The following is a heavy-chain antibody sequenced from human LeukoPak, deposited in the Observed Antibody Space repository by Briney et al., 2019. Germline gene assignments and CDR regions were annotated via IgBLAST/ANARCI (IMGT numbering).Heavy chain of an antibody. CDR2: LYYSGNT. V-gene: IGHV4-39*01. D-gene: IGHD3-16*01. CDR3: ARLSEDSFDYYYYMDV. Sequence: SETLSLTCTVSGGSISTSIYYWGWIRQPPGKGLEWIVTLYYSGNTDYNPSLLSRVTISVETTKNQFSLKLSSVTAADTAVYYCARLSEDSFDYYYYMDVWGKGTTVTVSS. CDR1: GGSISTSIYY. J-gene: IGHJ6*03.